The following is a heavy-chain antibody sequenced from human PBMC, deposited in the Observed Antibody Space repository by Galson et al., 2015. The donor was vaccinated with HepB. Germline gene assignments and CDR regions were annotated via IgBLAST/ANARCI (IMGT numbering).Heavy chain of an antibody. V-gene: IGHV3-21*01. CDR1: GFPFSDFT. J-gene: IGHJ4*02. D-gene: IGHD5-12*01. CDR3: ARDSLGGFGAHDY. CDR2: ISSSRRYI. Sequence: SLRLSCAASGFPFSDFTMNWVRQAPGKGLEWISLISSSRRYIYYADSVKGRFTISRDNTKNSLYLLMNNLRAEDTAVYYCARDSLGGFGAHDYWGQGSLVTVSS.